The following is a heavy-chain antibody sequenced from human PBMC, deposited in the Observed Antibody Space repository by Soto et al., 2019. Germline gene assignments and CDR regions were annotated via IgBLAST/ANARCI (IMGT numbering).Heavy chain of an antibody. CDR3: ARGGISRIYQLPPFDP. CDR2: VYFDGST. Sequence: SETLSLTCIVSGGSISGTTYYWAWIRQPPGKGLEWIGSVYFDGSTYYNPSLKSRVTISVDTSMNHFSLRLTSVTAADTALYYCARGGISRIYQLPPFDPWGQGTLVTVSS. CDR1: GGSISGTTYY. D-gene: IGHD2-2*01. V-gene: IGHV4-39*02. J-gene: IGHJ5*02.